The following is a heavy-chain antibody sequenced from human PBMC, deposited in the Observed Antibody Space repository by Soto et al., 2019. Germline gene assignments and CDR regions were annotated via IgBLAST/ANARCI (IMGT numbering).Heavy chain of an antibody. CDR3: ARGGISRIYQLPPFDP. CDR2: VYFDGST. Sequence: SETLSLTCIVSGGSISGTTYYWAWIRQPPGKGLEWIGSVYFDGSTYYNPSLKSRVTISVDTSMNHFSLRLTSVTAADTALYYCARGGISRIYQLPPFDPWGQGTLVTVSS. CDR1: GGSISGTTYY. D-gene: IGHD2-2*01. V-gene: IGHV4-39*02. J-gene: IGHJ5*02.